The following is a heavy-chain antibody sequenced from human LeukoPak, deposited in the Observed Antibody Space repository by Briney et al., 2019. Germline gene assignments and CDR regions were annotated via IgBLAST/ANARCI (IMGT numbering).Heavy chain of an antibody. D-gene: IGHD1-1*01. CDR1: GYTFTNYD. Sequence: ASVNVSCKASGYTFTNYDINSVRQATGQGLEWMGWMNPNSGYKGYAQKLQGRVTMTRNTSISTAYMELSSLRSEDTATYYCASEFNNSGSGFDPWGQGPLVTVSS. CDR3: ASEFNNSGSGFDP. CDR2: MNPNSGYK. J-gene: IGHJ5*02. V-gene: IGHV1-8*01.